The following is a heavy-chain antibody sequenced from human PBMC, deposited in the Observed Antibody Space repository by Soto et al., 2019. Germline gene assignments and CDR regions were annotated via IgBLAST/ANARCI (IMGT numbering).Heavy chain of an antibody. J-gene: IGHJ4*02. D-gene: IGHD2-21*02. V-gene: IGHV3-30-3*01. CDR2: ISYDGSNK. Sequence: QVQLVESGGGVVQPGRSLRLSCAASGFTFSSYAMHWVRQAPGKGLEWVAVISYDGSNKYYADSVKGRFTISRDNSKNTLYLHMNSLRAEDTAVYYCARDLNLGIVVVTGILDYWGQGTLVTVSS. CDR3: ARDLNLGIVVVTGILDY. CDR1: GFTFSSYA.